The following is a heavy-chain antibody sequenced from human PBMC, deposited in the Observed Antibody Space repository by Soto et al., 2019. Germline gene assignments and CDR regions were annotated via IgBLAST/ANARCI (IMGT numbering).Heavy chain of an antibody. J-gene: IGHJ4*02. CDR2: IKQDGSEK. CDR1: GLTFRSYW. Sequence: GGSLRLSCAASGLTFRSYWMHWVRQAPGKGLEWVANIKQDGSEKYYVDSVKGRFTISRDNAKNSLYLQMNSLRAEDTAVYYCARESGYDGPVDYWGQGTLVTVSS. CDR3: ARESGYDGPVDY. V-gene: IGHV3-7*03. D-gene: IGHD5-12*01.